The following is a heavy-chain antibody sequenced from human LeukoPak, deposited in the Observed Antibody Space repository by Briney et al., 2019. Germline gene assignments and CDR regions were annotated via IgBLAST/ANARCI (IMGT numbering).Heavy chain of an antibody. Sequence: GSLRLSCAASGFTFSDHYMSWIRQAPGKGLEWVSYISTSSSSYTNYADSVKGRFTISRDNAKNSLYLQMNSLRAEDTAVYYCAKRGTSLRAVDHWGQGTLVTVSS. CDR3: AKRGTSLRAVDH. CDR2: ISTSSSSYT. J-gene: IGHJ4*02. V-gene: IGHV3-11*03. D-gene: IGHD4-17*01. CDR1: GFTFSDHY.